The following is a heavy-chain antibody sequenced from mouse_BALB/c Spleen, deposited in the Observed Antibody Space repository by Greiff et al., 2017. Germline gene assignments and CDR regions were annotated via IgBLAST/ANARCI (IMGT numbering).Heavy chain of an antibody. CDR3: ARIGDGYHYAMDY. Sequence: EVKLVESGGGLVKPGGSLKLSCAASGFTFSSYAMSWVRQSPAKRLEWVAEISSGGSYTYYPDTVTGRFTISRDNAKNTLYLEMSSLRSEDTAMYCCARIGDGYHYAMDYWGQGTSVTVSS. CDR1: GFTFSSYA. CDR2: ISSGGSYT. D-gene: IGHD2-3*01. V-gene: IGHV5-9-4*01. J-gene: IGHJ4*01.